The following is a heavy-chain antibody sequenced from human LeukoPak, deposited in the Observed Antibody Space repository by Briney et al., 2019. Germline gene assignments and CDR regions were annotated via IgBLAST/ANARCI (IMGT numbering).Heavy chain of an antibody. Sequence: GGSLRLSCAASGFTFSSYWMTWVRQAPGKGLEWVANIKQDGSEKYYVDSVKSRFTISRDNAKNSLYLQMNSLRAEDTAVYYCARSLSFGAFDIWGQGTMVTVSS. CDR1: GFTFSSYW. V-gene: IGHV3-7*01. J-gene: IGHJ3*02. D-gene: IGHD3-10*01. CDR3: ARSLSFGAFDI. CDR2: IKQDGSEK.